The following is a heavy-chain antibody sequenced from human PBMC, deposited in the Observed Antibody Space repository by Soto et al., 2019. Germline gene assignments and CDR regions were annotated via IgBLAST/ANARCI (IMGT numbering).Heavy chain of an antibody. V-gene: IGHV3-74*01. D-gene: IGHD3-3*01. Sequence: PGGSLRLSCAASGFTFSSYWMHWVRQAPGKGLVWVSRINSDGSSTSYADSVKGRFTISRDNAKNTLYLQMNSLRAEDTAVYYCARDYRYDFWSGYYPGRYGMDVWGQGTTVTVSS. CDR3: ARDYRYDFWSGYYPGRYGMDV. CDR1: GFTFSSYW. J-gene: IGHJ6*02. CDR2: INSDGSST.